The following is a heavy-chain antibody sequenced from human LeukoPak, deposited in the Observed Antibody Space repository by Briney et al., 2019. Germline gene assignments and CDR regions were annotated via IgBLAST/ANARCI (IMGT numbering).Heavy chain of an antibody. D-gene: IGHD3-22*01. V-gene: IGHV3-23*01. CDR2: ISGSGGST. CDR3: AKCYYDSSGYYFGAFDI. J-gene: IGHJ3*02. Sequence: PGGSLRLSCAASGFTFSSYAMSWVRQAPGKGLEWVSAISGSGGSTYYADSVKSRFTISRDNSKNTLYLQMNSLRAEDTAVYYCAKCYYDSSGYYFGAFDIWGQGTMVTVSS. CDR1: GFTFSSYA.